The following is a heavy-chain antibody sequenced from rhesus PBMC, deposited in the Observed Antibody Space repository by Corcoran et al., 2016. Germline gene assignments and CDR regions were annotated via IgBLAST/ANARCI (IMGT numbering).Heavy chain of an antibody. CDR2: FKEIGGTP. J-gene: IGHJ4*01. CDR3: TRGVAGFDY. D-gene: IGHD2-33*01. CDR1: GFTFSSYE. V-gene: IGHV3-100*02. Sequence: DVQLVESGGGLVKPGGSLRLSCVASGFTFSSYEMHWVCQGPGKGLEVVSVFKEIGGTPYSQDSVKGRLPIARDNAKNSLFLQMNSLRAEDTAVYYCTRGVAGFDYWGQGVLVTVSS.